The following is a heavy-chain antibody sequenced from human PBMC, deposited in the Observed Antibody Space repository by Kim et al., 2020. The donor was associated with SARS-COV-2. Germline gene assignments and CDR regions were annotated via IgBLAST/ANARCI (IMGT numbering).Heavy chain of an antibody. CDR3: GKDDSSSIDSWYFEL. J-gene: IGHJ2*01. Sequence: GGSLRLSCAAAGFTFDDYTMHWVRQAPGKGLEWVSLITWDGGLYYADSVKGRFTVSRDNSKNFLYLQMNSLRTEDTAFYYCGKDDSSSIDSWYFELRGRGTLVTVSS. CDR2: ITWDGGL. CDR1: GFTFDDYT. V-gene: IGHV3-43*01. D-gene: IGHD6-6*01.